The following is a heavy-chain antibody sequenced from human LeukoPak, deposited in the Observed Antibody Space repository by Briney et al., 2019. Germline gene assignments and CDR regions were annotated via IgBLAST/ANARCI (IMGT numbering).Heavy chain of an antibody. CDR1: GFTFSRYN. V-gene: IGHV3-48*01. D-gene: IGHD6-13*01. Sequence: PGGSLRLSCAASGFTFSRYNTNWVRQAPGKGLEWISYISSRGSTIYYADSVKGRFTISRDNAKNSLYLQMNSLRADDTAVYYCARDLRVSGIAGPCGLDIWGQGTMVTVSS. CDR2: ISSRGSTI. CDR3: ARDLRVSGIAGPCGLDI. J-gene: IGHJ3*02.